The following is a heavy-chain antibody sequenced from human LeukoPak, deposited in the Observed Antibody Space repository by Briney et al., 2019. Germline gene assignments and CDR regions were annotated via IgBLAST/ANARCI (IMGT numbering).Heavy chain of an antibody. CDR2: ISSGSTI. Sequence: QPGGSLRLSCAASGFTFSSYEMNWVRQAPGKGLEWVSYISSGSTIYDADSVKGRFTISRDNAKNSLYLQMNSLRAEDTAVYYCARESIAVAGAPFDYRGQGTLVTVSS. V-gene: IGHV3-48*03. J-gene: IGHJ4*02. D-gene: IGHD6-19*01. CDR1: GFTFSSYE. CDR3: ARESIAVAGAPFDY.